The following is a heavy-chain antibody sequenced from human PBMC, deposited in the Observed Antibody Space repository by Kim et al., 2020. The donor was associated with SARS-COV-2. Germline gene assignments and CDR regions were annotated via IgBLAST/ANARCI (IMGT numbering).Heavy chain of an antibody. J-gene: IGHJ5*02. Sequence: YSPSFQGQVTISADKSIRTANLQWSSLKASDTAMYYCAKSSSWYRGWFDPWGQGTLVTVSS. D-gene: IGHD6-13*01. V-gene: IGHV5-51*01. CDR3: AKSSSWYRGWFDP.